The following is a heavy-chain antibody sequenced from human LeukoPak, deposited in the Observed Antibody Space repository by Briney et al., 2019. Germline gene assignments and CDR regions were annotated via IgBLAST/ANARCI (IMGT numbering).Heavy chain of an antibody. CDR1: GGSISSSSYY. CDR2: IYYSGST. CDR3: VSSSPRYCTGGTCYSSRGFDY. J-gene: IGHJ4*02. V-gene: IGHV4-39*07. Sequence: PSETLSLTCTVSGGSISSSSYYWGWIRQPPGKGLEWIGSIYYSGSTYYNPSLKSRVTISVDTSKTQFSLRLSSVTAADTAVYYCVSSSPRYCTGGTCYSSRGFDYWGQGMLVTVSS. D-gene: IGHD2-15*01.